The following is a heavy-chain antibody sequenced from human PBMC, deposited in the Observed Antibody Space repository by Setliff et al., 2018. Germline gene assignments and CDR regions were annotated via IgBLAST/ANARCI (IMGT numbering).Heavy chain of an antibody. CDR3: AKGDGYYDFWSGYHDAFDI. J-gene: IGHJ3*02. V-gene: IGHV3-33*06. D-gene: IGHD3-3*01. Sequence: GGSLRLSCAASGFTFSSYGMHWVRQAPGKGLEWVAVIWYDGSNKYYADSVKGRFTISRDNSKNTLYLQMNSLRAEDTAVYYCAKGDGYYDFWSGYHDAFDIWGQGTMVTVSS. CDR2: IWYDGSNK. CDR1: GFTFSSYG.